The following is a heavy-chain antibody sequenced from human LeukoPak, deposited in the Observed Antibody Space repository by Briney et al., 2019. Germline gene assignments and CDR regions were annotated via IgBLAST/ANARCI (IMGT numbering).Heavy chain of an antibody. D-gene: IGHD3-22*01. CDR3: AKDVHYDRSGYSSPYYFDN. CDR1: GFTFNNYA. J-gene: IGHJ4*02. CDR2: ISGNSDNT. Sequence: GGSLRLSCAASGFTFNNYAMTWVRQAPGKGLEWVSSISGNSDNTYYADSVKGRFTISRDNSENTLYVQMNNPRAEDTAIYYCAKDVHYDRSGYSSPYYFDNWGQGTLVTVSS. V-gene: IGHV3-23*01.